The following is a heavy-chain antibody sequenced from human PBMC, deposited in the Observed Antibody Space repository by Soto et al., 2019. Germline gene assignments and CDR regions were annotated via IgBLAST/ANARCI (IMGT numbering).Heavy chain of an antibody. CDR2: INVYNGNT. J-gene: IGHJ4*02. V-gene: IGHV1-18*01. CDR3: ARGPDPTYFDY. CDR1: GYTFTNYG. Sequence: QVQLVQSGGEVEKPGASVKVSCKASGYTFTNYGINWVRQAPGLGLEWMGWINVYNGNTNYAQKFQARVTMTTDTSTNSVYMERRSLRSDATAVYYCARGPDPTYFDYWGQGTLVSVSS.